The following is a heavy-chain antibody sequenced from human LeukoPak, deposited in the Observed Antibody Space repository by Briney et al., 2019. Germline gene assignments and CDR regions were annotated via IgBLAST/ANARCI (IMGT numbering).Heavy chain of an antibody. V-gene: IGHV3-74*01. CDR3: ANSNDYGDLSLEY. CDR1: GFTFSSYW. Sequence: PGRSLRLSCAASGFTFSSYWMHWVRQAPGKGLVWVSRINSDGSSTSYADSVKGRFTISRDNAKNTLYLQMNSLRAEDTAVYYCANSNDYGDLSLEYWGQGTLVTVS. D-gene: IGHD4-17*01. J-gene: IGHJ4*02. CDR2: INSDGSST.